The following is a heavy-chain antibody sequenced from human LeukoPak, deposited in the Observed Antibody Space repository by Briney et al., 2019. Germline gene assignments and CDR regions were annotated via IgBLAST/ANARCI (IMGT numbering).Heavy chain of an antibody. CDR2: ISYDGSNK. CDR1: GFTFSSYA. D-gene: IGHD5-18*01. J-gene: IGHJ6*02. CDR3: ARESGYSYGYVYCGMDV. Sequence: GGSLRLSCAASGFTFSSYAMHWVRQAPGKGLEWVAVISYDGSNKYYADSVKGRFTISRDNSKNTLYLQMNSLRAEDTAVYYCARESGYSYGYVYCGMDVWGQGTTVTVSS. V-gene: IGHV3-30-3*01.